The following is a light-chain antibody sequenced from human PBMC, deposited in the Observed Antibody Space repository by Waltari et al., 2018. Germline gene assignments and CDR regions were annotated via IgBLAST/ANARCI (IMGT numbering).Light chain of an antibody. V-gene: IGLV3-21*04. CDR3: LVWHSTTDHHGV. CDR1: TCGSNS. CDR2: YDS. J-gene: IGLJ2*01. Sequence: SYVVTQSPSVSVAPGETARITCGGDTCGSNSVHWYQQRPGQAPVLVISYDSDLPAGIPERFSGSNSGNTATLTISWVEADDEADYYCLVWHSTTDHHGVFGGGTKLTVL.